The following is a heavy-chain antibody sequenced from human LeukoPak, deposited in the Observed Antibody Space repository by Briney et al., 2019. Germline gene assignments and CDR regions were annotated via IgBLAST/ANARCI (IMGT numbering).Heavy chain of an antibody. CDR3: ARSYCSGGSCYAEYFQH. D-gene: IGHD2-15*01. J-gene: IGHJ1*01. Sequence: GASVKVSCKASGGTFSSYAISWVRQAPGQGLEWMGGIIPIFGTANYAQKFQGRVTITADESTSTAYMELSSLRSEDTAVYYCARSYCSGGSCYAEYFQHWGQGTLVTVSS. CDR1: GGTFSSYA. CDR2: IIPIFGTA. V-gene: IGHV1-69*13.